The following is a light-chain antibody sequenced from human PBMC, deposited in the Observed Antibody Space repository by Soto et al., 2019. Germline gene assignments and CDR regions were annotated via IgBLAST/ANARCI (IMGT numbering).Light chain of an antibody. V-gene: IGKV1-5*03. Sequence: DIQLTQSPSTLSSSVVARVTLTCRASQSISTWLAWYQQEPGKAPKLLIHKASSLQSGVPSRFSGSGSGTDFTLTISSLQPEDFATYYCQHADSFPLITFGQGTRLEIK. J-gene: IGKJ5*01. CDR2: KAS. CDR1: QSISTW. CDR3: QHADSFPLIT.